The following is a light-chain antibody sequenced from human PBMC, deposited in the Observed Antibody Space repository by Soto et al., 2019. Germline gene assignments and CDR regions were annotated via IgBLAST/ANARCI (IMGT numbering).Light chain of an antibody. CDR2: EVS. V-gene: IGLV2-8*01. Sequence: QSALTQPASVSGSPGQSITISCTGTSSDVGSYNYVSWFQQHPGKAPKLMIYEVSKRPSGVPDRFSGSKSGNTASLTVSGLQAEDEADYYCNSYAGSNNWVFGGGTKLTLL. CDR1: SSDVGSYNY. J-gene: IGLJ3*02. CDR3: NSYAGSNNWV.